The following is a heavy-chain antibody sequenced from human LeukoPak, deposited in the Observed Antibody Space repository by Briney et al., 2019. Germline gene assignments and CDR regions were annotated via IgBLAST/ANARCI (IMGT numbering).Heavy chain of an antibody. V-gene: IGHV4-34*01. J-gene: IGHJ6*03. D-gene: IGHD3-3*01. CDR3: ARSLAYYDFWSGNSVFYYYYMDV. CDR1: GVSFSGYY. CDR2: INHSGGT. Sequence: AETLSLTCAVYGVSFSGYYWSWLRQPPGKGLEWIGEINHSGGTNYNPPLTSRVTISVDTSKNQFSLKLSSVTAADTAVYYCARSLAYYDFWSGNSVFYYYYMDVWGKGTTVTVSS.